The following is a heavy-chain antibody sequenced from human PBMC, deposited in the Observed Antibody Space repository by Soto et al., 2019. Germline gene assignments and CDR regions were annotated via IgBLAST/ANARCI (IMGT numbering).Heavy chain of an antibody. V-gene: IGHV3-21*01. Sequence: GGPQILSCTASEFPFMSYSVSWVRPAPGKGLEWVSSISSSSSYIYYADSVKGRFTISRDNAKNSLYVQMNSLRAEDTAIYYCARDYYGSGTYPYGMDVWGQGTTVTVS. D-gene: IGHD3-10*01. CDR1: EFPFMSYS. J-gene: IGHJ6*02. CDR3: ARDYYGSGTYPYGMDV. CDR2: ISSSSSYI.